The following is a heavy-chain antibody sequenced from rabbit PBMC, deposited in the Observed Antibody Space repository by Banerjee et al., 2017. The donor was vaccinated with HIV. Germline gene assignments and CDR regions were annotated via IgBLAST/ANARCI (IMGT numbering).Heavy chain of an antibody. CDR1: GFSFSNKYV. J-gene: IGHJ4*01. CDR3: AREGGYAGAGYAFNL. D-gene: IGHD4-2*01. Sequence: QEQLEESGGDLVKPEGSLTLTCTASGFSFSNKYVMCWVRQAPGKGLEWIACINTSSGNTVYANWAKGRFTISKTSSTTVTLQMTSLTAADTATYFCAREGGYAGAGYAFNLWGPGTLVTVS. V-gene: IGHV1S45*01. CDR2: INTSSGNT.